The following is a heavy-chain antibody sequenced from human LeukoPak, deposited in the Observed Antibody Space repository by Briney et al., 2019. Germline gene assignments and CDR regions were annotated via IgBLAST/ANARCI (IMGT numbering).Heavy chain of an antibody. V-gene: IGHV4-38-2*02. J-gene: IGHJ4*02. CDR2: IYHSGST. Sequence: SETLSLTCTVSGYSITSNYYWVWIRQPPGQGLEWIGIIYHSGSTYYNPSLKSRVTMSVDTSKNQFSLKLTSVTAADTAVYFCASRDCSDGACFFDYWGQGTLVTVSS. D-gene: IGHD2-15*01. CDR3: ASRDCSDGACFFDY. CDR1: GYSITSNYY.